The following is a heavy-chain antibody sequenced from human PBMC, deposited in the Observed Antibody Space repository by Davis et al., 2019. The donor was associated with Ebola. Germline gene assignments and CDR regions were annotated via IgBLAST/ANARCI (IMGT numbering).Heavy chain of an antibody. CDR2: INPNSGGT. J-gene: IGHJ6*02. D-gene: IGHD6-19*01. CDR3: ARVTAVAGPTKDYFYGMDV. Sequence: ASVKVSCKASGYTFTGYYMHWVRQAPGQGLEWMGWINPNSGGTNYAQKFQGWVTMTRDTSISTAYMELSRLRSDDTAVYYCARVTAVAGPTKDYFYGMDVWGQGTTVTVSS. V-gene: IGHV1-2*04. CDR1: GYTFTGYY.